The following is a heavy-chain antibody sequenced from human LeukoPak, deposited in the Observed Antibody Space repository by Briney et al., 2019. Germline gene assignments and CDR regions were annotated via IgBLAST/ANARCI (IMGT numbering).Heavy chain of an antibody. Sequence: GGSLRLSCAASGFTFSSYWMHWVRQAPGKGLVWVSRINTDGSSTSYADSVKGRFTISRDNAKNTLYLQLNNLRVDDTATYYCVKGLTRLVPYFDYWGQGALVTVSP. CDR3: VKGLTRLVPYFDY. J-gene: IGHJ4*02. CDR2: INTDGSST. V-gene: IGHV3-74*01. D-gene: IGHD2-8*02. CDR1: GFTFSSYW.